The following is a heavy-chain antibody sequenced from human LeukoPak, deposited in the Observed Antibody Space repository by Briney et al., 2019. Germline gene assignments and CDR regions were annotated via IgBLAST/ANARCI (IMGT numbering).Heavy chain of an antibody. CDR2: ISGSGGST. D-gene: IGHD2-15*01. V-gene: IGHV3-23*01. J-gene: IGHJ4*02. Sequence: PGGSLRLSCAASGFTFSTYALSWVRQAPGKGLEWVSSISGSGGSTDYADSVKGRFTLSRGNFENTLYLHMSGLRADDTAIYYCARAGKAAAFDYWGQGTLVTVSS. CDR1: GFTFSTYA. CDR3: ARAGKAAAFDY.